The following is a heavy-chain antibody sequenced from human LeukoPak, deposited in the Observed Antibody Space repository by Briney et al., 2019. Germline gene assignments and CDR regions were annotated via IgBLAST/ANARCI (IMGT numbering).Heavy chain of an antibody. CDR2: MNPNSGNT. J-gene: IGHJ4*02. V-gene: IGHV1-8*01. CDR3: ATVRELDSSSFL. CDR1: GYTFTSYD. D-gene: IGHD6-13*01. Sequence: ASVKVSCKASGYTFTSYDINWVRQATGQGLEWMGWMNPNSGNTGYAQKFQGRVTMTRNTSISTAYMELSSLRSEDTAVYYCATVRELDSSSFLWGQGTLVTVSS.